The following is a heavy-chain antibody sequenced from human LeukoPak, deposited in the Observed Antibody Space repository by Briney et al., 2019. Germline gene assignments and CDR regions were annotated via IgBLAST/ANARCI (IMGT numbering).Heavy chain of an antibody. D-gene: IGHD3-22*01. Sequence: GGSLRLSCAASGFTVSRNYMSWVRQAPGKGLEWVSVISSGGNTYYTDSGKGRFTISRDNSKNTLYLQMSSLRVEDTAVYYCARNDRGAFDIWGQGTMVSVSS. CDR1: GFTVSRNY. CDR2: ISSGGNT. V-gene: IGHV3-53*01. CDR3: ARNDRGAFDI. J-gene: IGHJ3*02.